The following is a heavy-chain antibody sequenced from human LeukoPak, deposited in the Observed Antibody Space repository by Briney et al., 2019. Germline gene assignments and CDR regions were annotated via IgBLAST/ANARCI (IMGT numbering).Heavy chain of an antibody. CDR3: AKDSKKVGATAAWYFQH. CDR2: ISGSGGST. V-gene: IGHV3-23*01. Sequence: PGGSLRLSCAASGFTFSSYAMSWVRQAPGKGLEWVSAISGSGGSTYYADSVKGRFTISRDNSKNTLYLQMNSLRAEDTAVYYCAKDSKKVGATAAWYFQHWGQGTLVTVSS. CDR1: GFTFSSYA. D-gene: IGHD1-26*01. J-gene: IGHJ1*01.